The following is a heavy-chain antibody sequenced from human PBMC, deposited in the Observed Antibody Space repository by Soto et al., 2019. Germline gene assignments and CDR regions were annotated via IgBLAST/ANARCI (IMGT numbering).Heavy chain of an antibody. V-gene: IGHV3-30-3*02. CDR2: ISYDGSDT. D-gene: IGHD3-16*01. CDR1: VFNVGREA. CDR3: AKDWGLGM. J-gene: IGHJ4*02. Sequence: PRGPLRLSCAASVFNVGREAISWVRQDPGKGLQWVASISYDGSDTLYINAVKGRFTISRDHSKRTVDLQMKSLKPEDTAVYYCAKDWGLGMWGQGTQVTVSS.